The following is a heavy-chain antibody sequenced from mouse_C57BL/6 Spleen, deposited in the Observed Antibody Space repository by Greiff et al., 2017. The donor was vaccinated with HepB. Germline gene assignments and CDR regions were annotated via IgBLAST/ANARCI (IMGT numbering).Heavy chain of an antibody. Sequence: QVQLQQPGAELVRPGSSVKLSCKASGYTFTSYWMDWVKQRPGQGLEWIGNIYPSDSETHYNQKFKDKATLTVDKSSSTAYMQLSSLTSEDSAVYYCARERGGYYFDYWGQGTTLTVSS. J-gene: IGHJ2*01. D-gene: IGHD1-1*02. CDR3: ARERGGYYFDY. CDR2: IYPSDSET. V-gene: IGHV1-61*01. CDR1: GYTFTSYW.